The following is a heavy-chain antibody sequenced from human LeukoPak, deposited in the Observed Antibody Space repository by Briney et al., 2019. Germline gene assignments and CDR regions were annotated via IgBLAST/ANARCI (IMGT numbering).Heavy chain of an antibody. D-gene: IGHD5-18*01. V-gene: IGHV1-2*02. CDR1: GYTFTGYY. Sequence: ASVKVSCKASGYTFTGYYMHWVRQAPGQGLEWMGWINPNSGGTNYAQKFQGRVTMTRDTSISTAYMELSRLRSEDTAVYYCARVKEGGYSYGYLHYYYMDVWGKGTTVTISS. CDR3: ARVKEGGYSYGYLHYYYMDV. CDR2: INPNSGGT. J-gene: IGHJ6*03.